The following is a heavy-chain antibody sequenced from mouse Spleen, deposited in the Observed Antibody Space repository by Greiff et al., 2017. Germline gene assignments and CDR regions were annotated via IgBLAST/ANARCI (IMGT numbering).Heavy chain of an antibody. CDR1: GFTFSDYG. J-gene: IGHJ4*01. D-gene: IGHD1-1*01. Sequence: EVKLMESGGGLVKPGGSLKLSCAASGFTFSDYGMHWVRPAPEKGLEWVAYISSGCSSIYYADTVKGRFTISRDNAKNTLFLQMTSLRSEDTAMYYCARNPTVGAPYAMDYWGQGTSVTVSA. CDR2: ISSGCSSI. CDR3: ARNPTVGAPYAMDY. V-gene: IGHV5-17*01.